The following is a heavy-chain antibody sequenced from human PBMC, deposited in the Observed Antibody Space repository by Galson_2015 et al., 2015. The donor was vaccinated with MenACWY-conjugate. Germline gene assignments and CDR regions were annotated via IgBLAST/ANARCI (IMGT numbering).Heavy chain of an antibody. CDR3: ARDGSGSVIDF. CDR1: GFTFSHYA. Sequence: SLRLSCAASGFTFSHYAMYWVRQAPGKGLEWVSYLGSVTSTIYYRDSVKGRFTISRDNAKNSLYLQMNSMRAEDTAVYYCARDGSGSVIDFWGQGTLVTVSS. CDR2: LGSVTSTI. J-gene: IGHJ4*02. D-gene: IGHD6-19*01. V-gene: IGHV3-48*04.